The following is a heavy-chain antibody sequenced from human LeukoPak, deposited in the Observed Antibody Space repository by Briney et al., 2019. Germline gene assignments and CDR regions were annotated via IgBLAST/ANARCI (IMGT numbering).Heavy chain of an antibody. CDR2: VYPGDSDT. CDR1: GYSSTTYW. V-gene: IGHV5-51*01. J-gene: IGHJ4*02. Sequence: GESLKISCKGSGYSSTTYWVGWVRQMPGKGLEWMGIVYPGDSDTRYSPSFQGQVTISADKSISTAYLQWSSLKASDTAMYYCARRGYCGGDCYIDYWGQGTLVTVSS. CDR3: ARRGYCGGDCYIDY. D-gene: IGHD2-21*02.